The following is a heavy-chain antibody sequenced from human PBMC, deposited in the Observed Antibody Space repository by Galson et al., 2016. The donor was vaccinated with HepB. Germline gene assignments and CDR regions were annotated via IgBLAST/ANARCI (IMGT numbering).Heavy chain of an antibody. CDR3: ARHGIAVAGTSWANFDY. J-gene: IGHJ4*02. CDR2: IHYSGST. CDR1: GDSISSSNYY. D-gene: IGHD6-19*01. Sequence: ETLSLTCTVSGDSISSSNYYWGWVRQPPGKGLEWIGSIHYSGSTYYNPSLKSRVTISVDTSKNQFSLKLSSVTAADTAVYYCARHGIAVAGTSWANFDYWGQGTLVTVSS. V-gene: IGHV4-39*01.